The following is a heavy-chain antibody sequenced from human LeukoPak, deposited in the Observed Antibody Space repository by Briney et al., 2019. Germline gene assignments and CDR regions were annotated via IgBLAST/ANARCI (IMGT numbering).Heavy chain of an antibody. CDR3: ARDVRAYSTSSSAFDI. CDR2: ISTSSSYI. D-gene: IGHD6-6*01. J-gene: IGHJ3*02. CDR1: GFTFSGYS. V-gene: IGHV3-21*01. Sequence: GGSLRLSCAASGFTFSGYSINWVRQAPGKGLEWVASISTSSSYIYYADSVKGRFTISRDNAKNSLYLQMNSLRDEDTAVYYCARDVRAYSTSSSAFDIWGQGTMVTISS.